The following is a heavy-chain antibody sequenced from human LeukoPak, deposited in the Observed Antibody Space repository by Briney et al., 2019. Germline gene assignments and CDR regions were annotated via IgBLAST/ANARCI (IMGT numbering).Heavy chain of an antibody. D-gene: IGHD6-13*01. CDR1: GGSISNYY. V-gene: IGHV4-59*01. J-gene: IGHJ5*02. CDR2: IYYSGST. Sequence: SETLSLTCTVSGGSISNYYWSWIRQPPGKGLEWIGYIYYSGSTNYNPSLKSRVTISVDTSKNQFSLKLSSVTAADTAVYYCARAIAAGWFDPWGQGTLVTVSS. CDR3: ARAIAAGWFDP.